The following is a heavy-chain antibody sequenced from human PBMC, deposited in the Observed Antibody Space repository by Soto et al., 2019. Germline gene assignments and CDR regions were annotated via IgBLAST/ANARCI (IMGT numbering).Heavy chain of an antibody. CDR1: GFTFSDYG. Sequence: QVQLVESGGGVVQPGRSLRLSCAASGFTFSDYGMHWVRQAPGKGLEWVALIWYDGSNKYYADSVKGRFTISRDNSKNTLHLQMNTLRAEDTAVYYCARDEGRGYTYAGDHSFDYWGQGSLVTVSS. CDR3: ARDEGRGYTYAGDHSFDY. V-gene: IGHV3-33*01. D-gene: IGHD6-13*01. J-gene: IGHJ4*01. CDR2: IWYDGSNK.